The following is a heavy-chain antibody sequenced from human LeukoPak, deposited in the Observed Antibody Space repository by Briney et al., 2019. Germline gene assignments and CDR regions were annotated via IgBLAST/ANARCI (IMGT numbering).Heavy chain of an antibody. CDR3: AKAIKYYDFWSGPYFDY. J-gene: IGHJ4*02. CDR1: GFTSSSYA. D-gene: IGHD3-3*01. Sequence: GSLRLSCAASGFTSSSYAMSCGRQAPGKGLEGVSAISGSGGSTYYADSVKGRFTISRDNSKNTLYLQMNSLRAEDTAIYYCAKAIKYYDFWSGPYFDYWGQGALVTVSS. CDR2: ISGSGGST. V-gene: IGHV3-23*01.